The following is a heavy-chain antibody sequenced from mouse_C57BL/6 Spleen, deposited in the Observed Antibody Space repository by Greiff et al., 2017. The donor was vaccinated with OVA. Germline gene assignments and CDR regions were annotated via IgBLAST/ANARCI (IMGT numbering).Heavy chain of an antibody. Sequence: VQLQQSGPELVKPGASVKISCKASGYSFTGYYMNWVKQSPEKSLEWIGEINPSTGGTTYNQKFKAKATLTVDKSSSTAYMQLKSLTSEDSAVYYCARSPYYDYDVGFAYWGQGTLVTVSA. D-gene: IGHD2-4*01. CDR1: GYSFTGYY. V-gene: IGHV1-42*01. CDR2: INPSTGGT. J-gene: IGHJ3*01. CDR3: ARSPYYDYDVGFAY.